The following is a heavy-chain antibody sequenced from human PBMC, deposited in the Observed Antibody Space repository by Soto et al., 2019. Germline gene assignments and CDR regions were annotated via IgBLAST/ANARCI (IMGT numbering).Heavy chain of an antibody. Sequence: QVQLQESGPGLVKPSETLSLTCTVSGGSISGYYWSWIRQAPGKGLELIGYIYYSGTTNYDPSLKSRVTMSVDTSKNQFSLKLSSVTTADTAVYYCARLTGGTYLSFYYYIGVWGKGTTVTVSS. V-gene: IGHV4-59*01. CDR3: ARLTGGTYLSFYYYIGV. D-gene: IGHD2-8*02. CDR2: IYYSGTT. CDR1: GGSISGYY. J-gene: IGHJ6*03.